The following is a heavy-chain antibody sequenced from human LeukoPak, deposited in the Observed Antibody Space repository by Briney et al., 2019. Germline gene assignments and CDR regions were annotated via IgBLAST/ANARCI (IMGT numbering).Heavy chain of an antibody. CDR3: ARGDNSAFDI. CDR1: GFTFRSYR. D-gene: IGHD3-22*01. V-gene: IGHV3-7*04. J-gene: IGHJ3*02. CDR2: IKQGESER. Sequence: HPGGSLGLSCAASGFTFRSYRMNWVRQAPEKGLEWVASIKQGESERYYVDSVNGRFTISRDNAKNSLYLQMNSLRAEDTAVYYCARGDNSAFDIWGQGTTVTVSS.